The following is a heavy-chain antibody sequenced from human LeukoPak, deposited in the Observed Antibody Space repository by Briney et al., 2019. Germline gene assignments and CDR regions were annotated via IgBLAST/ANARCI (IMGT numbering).Heavy chain of an antibody. CDR3: ATYYPDY. CDR2: ISYDGSNK. Sequence: PGGSLRLSCAASGFTFSSYGMHWVRQAPGKGLEWVAVISYDGSNKYYADSVKGRFTISRDNSKNTLYLQMNSLRAEDTAVYYCATYYPDYWGQGTLVTVSS. D-gene: IGHD3-10*01. J-gene: IGHJ4*02. CDR1: GFTFSSYG. V-gene: IGHV3-30*03.